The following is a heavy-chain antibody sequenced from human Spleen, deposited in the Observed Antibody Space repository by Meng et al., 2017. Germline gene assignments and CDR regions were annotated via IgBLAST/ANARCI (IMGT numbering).Heavy chain of an antibody. CDR1: GFTFSSYG. Sequence: VGSGGGVVQPGRSLRLSLAASGFTFSSYGMHWVRQAPGKGLEWVAVIWYDGSNTYYADSVKGQFTISRDNSKNTLYLQMNSLRAEDTAVYYCARDSYYDFWSGPDYWGQGTLVTVSS. V-gene: IGHV3-30*19. D-gene: IGHD3-3*01. CDR3: ARDSYYDFWSGPDY. CDR2: IWYDGSNT. J-gene: IGHJ4*02.